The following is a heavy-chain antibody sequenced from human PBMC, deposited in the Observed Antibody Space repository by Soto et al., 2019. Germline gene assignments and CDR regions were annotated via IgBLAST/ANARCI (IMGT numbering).Heavy chain of an antibody. D-gene: IGHD6-19*01. CDR3: ARDEVAGTKR. Sequence: GGSLRLSCAASGFTFNSYSMNWVRQAPGKGLEWVSSISSSSSYIYYADSVKGRFTISRDNAKNSLYLQMNSLRAEDTAVYYCARDEVAGTKRWGQGTLVTVSS. CDR1: GFTFNSYS. J-gene: IGHJ4*02. CDR2: ISSSSSYI. V-gene: IGHV3-21*01.